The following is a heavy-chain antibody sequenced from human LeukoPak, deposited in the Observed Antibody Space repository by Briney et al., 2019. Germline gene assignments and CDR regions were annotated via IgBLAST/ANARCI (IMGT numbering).Heavy chain of an antibody. CDR3: ARGAPGY. CDR1: GGSFSDYP. CDR2: IKHGGGT. V-gene: IGHV4-34*01. J-gene: IGHJ4*02. Sequence: SEILSLTCAIYGGSFSDYPWTWIRQPPGKGLEWIGQIKHGGGTKYNPSLNSRVTMSLDTSKNQFSLKMTSVTAADTATYYCARGAPGYWGQGTLVTVSS.